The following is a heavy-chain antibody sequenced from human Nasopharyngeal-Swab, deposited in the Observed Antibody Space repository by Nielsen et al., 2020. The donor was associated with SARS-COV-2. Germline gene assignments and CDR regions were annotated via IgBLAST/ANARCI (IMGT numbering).Heavy chain of an antibody. CDR1: RCSFTNYW. V-gene: IGHV5-51*01. CDR2: IYPGDSDT. CDR3: ASARGRGYCGGDCYSGYDGFDI. D-gene: IGHD2-21*02. Sequence: GESLKISCKGSRCSFTNYWIGWVRQMPGKGLEWMGIIYPGDSDTRYSPSFQGHVIISADKSISTVYLQWSSLKASDTAMYYCASARGRGYCGGDCYSGYDGFDIWGQGTMVTVSS. J-gene: IGHJ3*02.